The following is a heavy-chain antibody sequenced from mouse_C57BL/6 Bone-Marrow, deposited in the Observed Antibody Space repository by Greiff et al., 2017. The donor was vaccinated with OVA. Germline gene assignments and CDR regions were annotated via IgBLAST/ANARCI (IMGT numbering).Heavy chain of an antibody. J-gene: IGHJ4*01. Sequence: QVQLQQSGAELVRPGASVTLSCKASGYTFTDYEMHWVKQTPVHGLEWIGAIDPETGGTASNQKFKGKAILTADQSSSTAYMELRSLTSEDSAVYYCTRGYSNYYAMDYWGQGTSVTVSS. CDR3: TRGYSNYYAMDY. CDR1: GYTFTDYE. D-gene: IGHD2-5*01. V-gene: IGHV1-15*01. CDR2: IDPETGGT.